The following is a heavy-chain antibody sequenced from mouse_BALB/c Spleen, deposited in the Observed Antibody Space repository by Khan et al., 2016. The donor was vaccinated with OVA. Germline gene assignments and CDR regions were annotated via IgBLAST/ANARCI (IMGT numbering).Heavy chain of an antibody. V-gene: IGHV2-9*02. J-gene: IGHJ1*01. CDR1: GFSLTSYG. CDR3: ASYYGNYGWYFDY. D-gene: IGHD2-1*01. CDR2: IWTGGST. Sequence: QVQLKQSGPGLVEPSQSLSISCTVSGFSLTSYGVHWVRQPPGKGLEWMGVIWTGGSTNYNSALMSRLCITTDKSKSKVSLKMNSQHTEDTAMYYCASYYGNYGWYFDYWGEGTTVTVSS.